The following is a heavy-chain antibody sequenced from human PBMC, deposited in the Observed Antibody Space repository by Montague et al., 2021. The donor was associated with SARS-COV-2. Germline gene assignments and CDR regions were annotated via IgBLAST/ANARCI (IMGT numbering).Heavy chain of an antibody. J-gene: IGHJ3*02. Sequence: ETLSLTCTVSGGSITGYYWSWLRRSPGKGLEWIAYIYDGGAGNYNPSLGSRVTISTDTSKNQLSLKVNSVTAADTAVYYCVRDHPYGGPRGAYDIWGQGTVVTVPS. V-gene: IGHV4-59*01. CDR2: IYDGGAG. CDR3: VRDHPYGGPRGAYDI. CDR1: GGSITGYY. D-gene: IGHD4-23*01.